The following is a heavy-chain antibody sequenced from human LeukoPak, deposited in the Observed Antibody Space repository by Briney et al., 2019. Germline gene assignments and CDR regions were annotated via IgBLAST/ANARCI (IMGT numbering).Heavy chain of an antibody. V-gene: IGHV3-74*01. Sequence: GGSLRLSCAASGFTFSSYWMHWVRQIPGKGLVWVSRIKSDGSTIYADSVKGRFTISRDNAKNTVYLQMNSLRAEDTAIYYCPRAVTYFYGSVTYDWFDPWGQGTLVTVSS. D-gene: IGHD3-10*01. CDR3: PRAVTYFYGSVTYDWFDP. CDR1: GFTFSSYW. J-gene: IGHJ5*02. CDR2: IKSDGST.